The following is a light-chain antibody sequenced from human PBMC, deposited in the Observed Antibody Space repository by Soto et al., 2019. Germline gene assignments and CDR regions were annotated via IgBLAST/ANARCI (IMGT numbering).Light chain of an antibody. Sequence: QSALTQPASVSGSPGQSITISCTGTSGDIGSYNLLFWYQQHAGKAPKLMIYEDTKRPSGVSDRFSASKSGTTASLTISGLQAEDEADYYCSSYTSSTTIYVFGTGTKVTVL. CDR1: SGDIGSYNL. CDR3: SSYTSSTTIYV. V-gene: IGLV2-14*02. CDR2: EDT. J-gene: IGLJ1*01.